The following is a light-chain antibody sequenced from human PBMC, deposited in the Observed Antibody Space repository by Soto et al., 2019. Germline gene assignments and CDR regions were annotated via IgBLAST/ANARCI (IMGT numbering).Light chain of an antibody. V-gene: IGKV3-20*01. Sequence: EIVLTQSPATLSVSPGEIATLSCRASQSVKSSLAWYQQKPGQAPRLLIYGASTRATGIPARFSGSGSGTDFTLTISRLEPEDFAVYYCQQYGSSPATFGQGTKVDIK. CDR2: GAS. J-gene: IGKJ1*01. CDR1: QSVKSS. CDR3: QQYGSSPAT.